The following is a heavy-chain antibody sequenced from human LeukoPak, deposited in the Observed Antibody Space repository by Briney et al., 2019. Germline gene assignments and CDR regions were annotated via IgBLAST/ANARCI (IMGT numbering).Heavy chain of an antibody. V-gene: IGHV4-61*02. CDR1: GGSISSGNYY. CDR3: AATGYGSRYYYYYDMDV. J-gene: IGHJ6*02. D-gene: IGHD4-17*01. CDR2: IYTSGST. Sequence: SQTLSLTCSVSGGSISSGNYYWSWIRQPAGKGLEWIGRIYTSGSTNYNPSLKGRVTISVDTSKNQFSLKLSSVTAADTAVYYCAATGYGSRYYYYYDMDVWGQGTTVTVSS.